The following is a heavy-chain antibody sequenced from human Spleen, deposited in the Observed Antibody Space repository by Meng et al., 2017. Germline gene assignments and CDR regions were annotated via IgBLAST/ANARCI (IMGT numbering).Heavy chain of an antibody. Sequence: GGSLRLSCAASGFRFSYYEMNWVRQAPGKGLEWVSYISNSGTNIYYADSVKGRFTTSRDNSKSSLYLQMNGLRAEDTAVYYCAKDRGQLVLSGFDSWGQGTLVTVSS. CDR1: GFRFSYYE. D-gene: IGHD6-13*01. V-gene: IGHV3-48*03. J-gene: IGHJ4*02. CDR3: AKDRGQLVLSGFDS. CDR2: ISNSGTNI.